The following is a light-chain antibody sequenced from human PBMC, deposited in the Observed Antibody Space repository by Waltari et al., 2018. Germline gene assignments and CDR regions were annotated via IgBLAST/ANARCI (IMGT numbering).Light chain of an antibody. Sequence: QSALTQPASVSGSPGQSITISCTGTSSDVGGYNYVSWYQQHPGKAPKPLIYDFSNRPSGVSNRCSCSKSGNTASLTISGLQAEDEADYYCSSYISSSTLELFGGGTSLTVL. CDR3: SSYISSSTLEL. J-gene: IGLJ2*01. CDR2: DFS. V-gene: IGLV2-14*03. CDR1: SSDVGGYNY.